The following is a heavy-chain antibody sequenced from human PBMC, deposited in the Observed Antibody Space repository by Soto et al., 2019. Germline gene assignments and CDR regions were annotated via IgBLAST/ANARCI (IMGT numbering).Heavy chain of an antibody. D-gene: IGHD3-10*01. J-gene: IGHJ4*02. CDR1: GFTLSGYY. Sequence: GWSLRLSCAASGFTLSGYYMTWMRQTPGKWLEWVSFIGKTGSDIHYADSVEGRFTISRDNAKNSLYLQMNSLRAEDTAVYYCAREIGNRLPYGPVDYWGQGTLVTVSS. CDR2: IGKTGSDI. CDR3: AREIGNRLPYGPVDY. V-gene: IGHV3-11*01.